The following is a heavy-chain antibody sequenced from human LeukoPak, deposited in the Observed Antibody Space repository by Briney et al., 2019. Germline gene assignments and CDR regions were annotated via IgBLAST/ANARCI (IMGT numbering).Heavy chain of an antibody. D-gene: IGHD4-23*01. Sequence: GGSLRLSCAASGFTFSSYAMSWVRQAPGKGLEWVSSASGSGGSTYYADSVKGRFTISRDNSKNTLYLQMNSLRAEDTAVYYCAEDLGSVVTPPSLDYWGQGTLVTVSS. CDR2: ASGSGGST. CDR3: AEDLGSVVTPPSLDY. V-gene: IGHV3-23*01. CDR1: GFTFSSYA. J-gene: IGHJ4*02.